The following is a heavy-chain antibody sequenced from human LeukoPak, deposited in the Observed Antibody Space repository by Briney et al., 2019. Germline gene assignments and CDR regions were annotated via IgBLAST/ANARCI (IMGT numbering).Heavy chain of an antibody. V-gene: IGHV4-59*08. CDR1: GGSISSYY. CDR3: VRGRYGFDP. CDR2: IYYGGST. J-gene: IGHJ5*02. Sequence: SETLSLTCTVSGGSISSYYWSWVRQPPGKGLEWIGYIYYGGSTDYNPSLNSRVTISVDTSKNQCTLKLSSVTAADTAVYYCVRGRYGFDPWGQGTLVTVSS. D-gene: IGHD3-16*01.